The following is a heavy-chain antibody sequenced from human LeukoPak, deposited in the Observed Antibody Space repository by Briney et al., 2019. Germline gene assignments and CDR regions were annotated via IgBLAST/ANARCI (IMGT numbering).Heavy chain of an antibody. CDR1: GYTFTGYY. CDR3: AKGGIWIHRWGTYRYAPIDS. J-gene: IGHJ4*02. V-gene: IGHV1-2*02. Sequence: ASVKVSCKASGYTFTGYYMHWVRRAPGQGLEWMGWINPNSGGTNYAQKFQGRVTMTRDTSISTAYMELSRLRSDDTAAYYCAKGGIWIHRWGTYRYAPIDSWGQGTLVTVSP. D-gene: IGHD3-16*02. CDR2: INPNSGGT.